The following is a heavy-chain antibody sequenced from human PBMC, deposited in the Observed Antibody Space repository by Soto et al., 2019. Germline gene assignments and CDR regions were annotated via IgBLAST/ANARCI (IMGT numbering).Heavy chain of an antibody. J-gene: IGHJ4*02. CDR2: MSWNSGSI. Sequence: DVQLVESGGGLVQPGRSLRLSCAASGFTFHDYAMHWVRQAPGKGLEWVSGMSWNSGSIGYADSVRGRFTISRDNAKNSLYLQMNSLRAEDTAVYYCAKSSGVGYCRGCRCYPFEYWGQGTLVTVSS. V-gene: IGHV3-9*01. CDR3: AKSSGVGYCRGCRCYPFEY. CDR1: GFTFHDYA. D-gene: IGHD2-15*01.